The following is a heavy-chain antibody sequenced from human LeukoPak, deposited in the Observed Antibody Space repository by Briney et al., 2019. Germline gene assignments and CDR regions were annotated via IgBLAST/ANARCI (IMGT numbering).Heavy chain of an antibody. CDR1: GFTLSSYA. D-gene: IGHD2-15*01. Sequence: GGSLRLSCAASGFTLSSYAMSWVRQGPGKGREWGAAISVSGNTYQADSVKGRFTISRDSSKNTLYLQMNSLRAEDAAVYYCAKAPVTTCSGAYCYPFDYWGQGTLVTVSS. V-gene: IGHV3-23*01. CDR2: ISVSGNT. J-gene: IGHJ4*02. CDR3: AKAPVTTCSGAYCYPFDY.